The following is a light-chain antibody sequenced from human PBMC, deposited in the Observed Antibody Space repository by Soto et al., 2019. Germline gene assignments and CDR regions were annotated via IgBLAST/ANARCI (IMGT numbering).Light chain of an antibody. CDR1: SSDVGGYNY. CDR3: CSFAGSDTDV. V-gene: IGLV2-11*01. Sequence: QYALTQPRSVSGSPGQSVTISCTGTSSDVGGYNYVSWYQQHPGKAPKVMIYEVSKRPSGVPDRFSGSKSGNTASLTISGLQAEDEADYHCCSFAGSDTDVFGGGTKLTV. J-gene: IGLJ2*01. CDR2: EVS.